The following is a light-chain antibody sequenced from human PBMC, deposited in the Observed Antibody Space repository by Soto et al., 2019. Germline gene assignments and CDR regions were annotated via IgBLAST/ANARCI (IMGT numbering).Light chain of an antibody. CDR2: GAS. Sequence: EIVMTQSPATLSVSPGERATLSCRASQSVSSNLAWYQQKPGQAPRLLIYGASTRATGSPARFSGSGSGTDFTLTISRLEPEDFAVYYCQQYGSMPRTFGQGTKVDI. J-gene: IGKJ1*01. V-gene: IGKV3-15*01. CDR3: QQYGSMPRT. CDR1: QSVSSN.